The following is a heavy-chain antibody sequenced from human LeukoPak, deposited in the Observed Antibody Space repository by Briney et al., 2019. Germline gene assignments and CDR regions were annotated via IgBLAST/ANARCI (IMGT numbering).Heavy chain of an antibody. CDR3: AKALLWFGEFPFDY. D-gene: IGHD3-10*01. CDR1: GFTFSSYG. Sequence: PGGSLRLSCAASGFTFSSYGMSWVRQAPGKGLEWVSAISGSGGSTYYADSVKGRFTISRDNSKNTLYLQMNSLRAEDTAVYYCAKALLWFGEFPFDYWGQGTLVTVSS. J-gene: IGHJ4*02. V-gene: IGHV3-23*01. CDR2: ISGSGGST.